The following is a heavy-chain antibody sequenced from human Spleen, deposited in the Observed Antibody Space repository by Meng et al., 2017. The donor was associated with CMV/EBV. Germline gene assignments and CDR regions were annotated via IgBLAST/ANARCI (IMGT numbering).Heavy chain of an antibody. D-gene: IGHD3-3*01. CDR1: GYTFTSYG. Sequence: ASVKVSCKASGYTFTSYGIIWVRQAPGQGLEWMGWISVYNGNTNYAQKFQGRVTMTTDTSTSIAYMDLRSLRSDDTAVYYCARGDDFWSGYYTGGFDYWGQGTLVTVSS. CDR3: ARGDDFWSGYYTGGFDY. CDR2: ISVYNGNT. V-gene: IGHV1-18*01. J-gene: IGHJ4*02.